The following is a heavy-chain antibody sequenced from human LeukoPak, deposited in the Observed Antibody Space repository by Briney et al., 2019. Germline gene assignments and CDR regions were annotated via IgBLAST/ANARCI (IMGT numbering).Heavy chain of an antibody. CDR2: IYYSGST. V-gene: IGHV4-59*01. D-gene: IGHD2-2*03. Sequence: PSETLSLTCTVSGGSISSYYWSWIRQPPGKGLEWIGYIYYSGSTNYNPSLKSRVTISVDTSRNQFSLKLSSVTAADTAVYYCARGRAFGYCSSTSCHYFDYWGQGTLVTASS. J-gene: IGHJ4*02. CDR1: GGSISSYY. CDR3: ARGRAFGYCSSTSCHYFDY.